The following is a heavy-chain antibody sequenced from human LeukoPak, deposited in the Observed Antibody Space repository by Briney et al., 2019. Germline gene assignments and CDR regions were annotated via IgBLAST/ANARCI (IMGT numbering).Heavy chain of an antibody. CDR3: ARHLYYYDSSGYYLVRWDYFDY. D-gene: IGHD3-22*01. CDR1: GGSISSSSYY. V-gene: IGHV4-39*01. CDR2: IYYSGST. Sequence: SETLSLTCTVSGGSISSSSYYWGWIRQPPGKGLEWIGSIYYSGSTYYNPSLKSRVTISVDTSKNQFPLKLSSVTAADTAVYYCARHLYYYDSSGYYLVRWDYFDYWGQGTLVTVSS. J-gene: IGHJ4*02.